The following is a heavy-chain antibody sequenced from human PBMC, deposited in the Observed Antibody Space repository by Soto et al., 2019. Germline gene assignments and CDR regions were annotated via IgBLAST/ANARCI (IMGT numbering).Heavy chain of an antibody. V-gene: IGHV2-70*01. D-gene: IGHD3-22*01. J-gene: IGHJ4*02. CDR3: ARNFYDTGNHYARIDY. Sequence: ESGPTLVNPTQTLTLTCTFSGFSFSTSGMCVSWIRQPPGKALEWLALIDWDDDKFYVTSLKTRLTISRDTSKNQVVLTMTNMDPLDTATYYCARNFYDTGNHYARIDYWGPGTLVTVSS. CDR1: GFSFSTSGMC. CDR2: IDWDDDK.